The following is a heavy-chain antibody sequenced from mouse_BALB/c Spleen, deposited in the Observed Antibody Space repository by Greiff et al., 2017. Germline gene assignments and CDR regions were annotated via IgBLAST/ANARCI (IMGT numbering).Heavy chain of an antibody. D-gene: IGHD2-4*01. CDR3: TREDYAY. CDR2: ISSGGSYT. Sequence: EVQLVESGGGLVKPGGSLKLSCAASGFTFSSYTMSWVRQTPEKRLEWVATISSGGSYTYYPDSVKGRFTISRDNAKNTLYLQMSSLKSEDTAMYYCTREDYAYWGEGTLGTVSA. CDR1: GFTFSSYT. V-gene: IGHV5-6-4*01. J-gene: IGHJ3*01.